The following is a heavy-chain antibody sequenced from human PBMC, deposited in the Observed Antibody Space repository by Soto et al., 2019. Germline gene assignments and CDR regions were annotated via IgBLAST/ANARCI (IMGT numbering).Heavy chain of an antibody. CDR3: AKDHGYCTNGVCYTVDY. CDR2: ISGSGGST. D-gene: IGHD2-8*01. Sequence: GGSLRLSCAASGFTFSSYAMSWVRQAPGKGLEWVSAISGSGGSTYYADSVKGRFTISRDNSKNTLYLQMNSLRAEDTAVYYCAKDHGYCTNGVCYTVDYWGQGTLVTVSS. J-gene: IGHJ4*02. V-gene: IGHV3-23*01. CDR1: GFTFSSYA.